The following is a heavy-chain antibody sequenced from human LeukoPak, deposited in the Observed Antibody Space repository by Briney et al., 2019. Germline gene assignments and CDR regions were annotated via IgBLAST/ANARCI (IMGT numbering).Heavy chain of an antibody. CDR2: ISGSGGST. CDR1: GFTFSSYA. CDR3: AKDGFLVGATTPYYFDY. D-gene: IGHD1-26*01. J-gene: IGHJ4*02. V-gene: IGHV3-23*01. Sequence: PGGSLRLSCAASGFTFSSYAMHWVRQAPGKGLEWVSAISGSGGSTYYADSVKGRFTISRDNSKNTLYLQMNSLRAEDTAVYYCAKDGFLVGATTPYYFDYWGQGTLVTVSS.